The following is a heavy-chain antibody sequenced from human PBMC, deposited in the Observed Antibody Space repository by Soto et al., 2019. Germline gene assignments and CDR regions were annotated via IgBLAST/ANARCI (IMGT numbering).Heavy chain of an antibody. J-gene: IGHJ4*02. D-gene: IGHD5-18*01. CDR1: GGSFSSNP. Sequence: QVQLVQSGSEVKKPGSSVKVSCKASGGSFSSNPISWVRQAPGQGLEWMAGIIPIFATVHYAQKFQGRVTITADESTSTAYMELTSLRSKDTAVYFCARGGRGYSSAPRYYFDCWGQGTLVTVSS. CDR3: ARGGRGYSSAPRYYFDC. V-gene: IGHV1-69*01. CDR2: IIPIFATV.